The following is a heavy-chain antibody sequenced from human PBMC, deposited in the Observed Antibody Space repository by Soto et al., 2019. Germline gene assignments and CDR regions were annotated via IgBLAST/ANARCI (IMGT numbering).Heavy chain of an antibody. V-gene: IGHV3-23*01. CDR1: GFPFGENA. D-gene: IGHD6-19*01. CDR2: ISDSGATT. CDR3: AKEDTSSGSLDY. Sequence: QPGGSLRLSCAASGFPFGENAMGWVRQAPGKGLEWVSGISDSGATTYYADSVRGRFTISRDNSKNTLYLQMKSLRAEDSASYYCAKEDTSSGSLDYWGQGALVTVSS. J-gene: IGHJ4*02.